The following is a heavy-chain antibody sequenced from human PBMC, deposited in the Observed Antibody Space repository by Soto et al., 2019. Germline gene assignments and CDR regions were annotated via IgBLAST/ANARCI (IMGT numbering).Heavy chain of an antibody. Sequence: SETLSLTCSVSGGSIGSSSYYFGWIRQPPGKGLEWIGSLYYTGTTYYNSPLKSRVTISADKSQNQFSLQLDSVTPDDTALYYCARFISGGRGVDYWGQGTLVTVSS. V-gene: IGHV4-39*01. CDR3: ARFISGGRGVDY. CDR1: GGSIGSSSYY. D-gene: IGHD3-10*01. CDR2: LYYTGTT. J-gene: IGHJ4*02.